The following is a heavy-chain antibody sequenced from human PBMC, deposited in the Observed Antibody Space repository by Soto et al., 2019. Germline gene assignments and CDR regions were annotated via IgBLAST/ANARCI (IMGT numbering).Heavy chain of an antibody. Sequence: ASVKVSCKASGYTFTSYGISWVRQAPGQGLEWMGWISAYNGDTNYAQKLQGRVTMTTDTSTSTAYMELRSLRSDDTAVYYCARDEIVVVPGAINPTYYYYRMGVWRQGTTVTVSS. CDR1: GYTFTSYG. CDR2: ISAYNGDT. D-gene: IGHD2-2*01. CDR3: ARDEIVVVPGAINPTYYYYRMGV. J-gene: IGHJ6*02. V-gene: IGHV1-18*01.